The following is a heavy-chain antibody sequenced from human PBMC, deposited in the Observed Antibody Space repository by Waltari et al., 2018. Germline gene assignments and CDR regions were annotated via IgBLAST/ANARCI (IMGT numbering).Heavy chain of an antibody. CDR1: GFTFSSYS. CDR3: VRGFGSDP. Sequence: EVQLVESGGGLVKPGGSLRLSCAASGFTFSSYSMNWVRQAPGKGLGWGSSISSSISHNYHADSVKGRFTISRDNARNSLYLQRNSLRADDTAMYYCVRGFGSDPWGQGTLVTVSS. J-gene: IGHJ5*02. CDR2: ISSSISHN. D-gene: IGHD3-10*01. V-gene: IGHV3-21*02.